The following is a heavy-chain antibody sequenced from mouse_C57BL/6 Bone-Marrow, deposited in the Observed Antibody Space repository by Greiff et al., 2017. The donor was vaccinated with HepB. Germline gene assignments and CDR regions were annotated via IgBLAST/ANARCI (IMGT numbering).Heavy chain of an antibody. CDR2: IYPGSGGT. D-gene: IGHD1-1*01. CDR3: ARDYYYGSREVDY. J-gene: IGHJ2*01. CDR1: GYTFTSYW. Sequence: QVQLQQPGAELVKPGASVKMSCKASGYTFTSYWITWVKQRPGQGLEWIGDIYPGSGGTNYNEKFKSKATLTVDTSSSTAYMQLSSLTSEDSAVYYCARDYYYGSREVDYWGQGTTLTVSS. V-gene: IGHV1-55*01.